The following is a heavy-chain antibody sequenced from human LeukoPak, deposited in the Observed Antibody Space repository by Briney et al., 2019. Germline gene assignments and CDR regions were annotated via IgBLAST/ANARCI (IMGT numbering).Heavy chain of an antibody. J-gene: IGHJ4*02. CDR2: ISGSGGST. CDR3: AKDRWGTVDY. V-gene: IGHV3-23*01. D-gene: IGHD1-7*01. Sequence: GGSLRLSCAAAGFTFSSSAMSWVRQAPGKGLEWVSAISGSGGSTYYADSVKGRFTISRDNSKNTLYLQMNSLRAEDTAVYYCAKDRWGTVDYWGQGTLVTVSS. CDR1: GFTFSSSA.